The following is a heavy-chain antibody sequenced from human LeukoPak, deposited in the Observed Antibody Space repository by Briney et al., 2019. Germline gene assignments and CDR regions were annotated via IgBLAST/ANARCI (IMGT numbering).Heavy chain of an antibody. CDR1: DDSFSSHY. CDR3: ARDQVTVTKGFHI. V-gene: IGHV4-59*11. J-gene: IGHJ3*02. Sequence: SETLSLTCAVSDDSFSSHYWTWIRQPPGKGLEWIGYISYIGSTNYNPSLKSRVTISIDTSKNQFSLKLSSVTAADTAVYYCARDQVTVTKGFHILGQGTMVSVS. CDR2: ISYIGST. D-gene: IGHD4-17*01.